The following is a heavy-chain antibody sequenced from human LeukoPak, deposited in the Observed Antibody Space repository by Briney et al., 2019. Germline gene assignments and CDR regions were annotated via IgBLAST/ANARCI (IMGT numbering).Heavy chain of an antibody. J-gene: IGHJ4*02. CDR1: GGSVSSTSYY. CDR3: ARVCDY. Sequence: SSETLSLTCTVSGGSVSSTSYYWGWIRQPPGKGLEWIGTFFHSGGITHYNPSLKSRVTISVDTSKNQFSLKLSSVTAADTVVYYCARVCDYWGQGTLVTVSS. V-gene: IGHV4-39*07. CDR2: FFHSGGIT.